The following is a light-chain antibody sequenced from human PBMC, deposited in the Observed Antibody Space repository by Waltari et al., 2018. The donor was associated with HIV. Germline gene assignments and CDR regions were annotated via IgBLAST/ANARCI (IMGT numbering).Light chain of an antibody. CDR3: CSYAGSSTYV. Sequence: QSALPQPPSLSGLPGQSVTIYRNGTSHDVGRYYLVPWYPPHPGKAPKLMIYEFSKRPSGVSNRFSGSKSGNTASLTISGLQAEDEADYYCCSYAGSSTYVFGTGTKVTVL. J-gene: IGLJ1*01. V-gene: IGLV2-23*02. CDR2: EFS. CDR1: SHDVGRYYL.